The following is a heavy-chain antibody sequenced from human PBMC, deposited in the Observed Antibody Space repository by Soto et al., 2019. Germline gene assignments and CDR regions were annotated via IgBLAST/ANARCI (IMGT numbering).Heavy chain of an antibody. CDR3: ARDFDY. Sequence: LSLTCTVSGGSISSYYWSWIRQPPGKGLEWIGYNYYSGSTNYNPSLKSRVTISVDTSKNQFSLKLSSVTAADTAVYYCARDFDYWGQGTLVTVS. J-gene: IGHJ4*02. CDR1: GGSISSYY. V-gene: IGHV4-59*01. CDR2: NYYSGST.